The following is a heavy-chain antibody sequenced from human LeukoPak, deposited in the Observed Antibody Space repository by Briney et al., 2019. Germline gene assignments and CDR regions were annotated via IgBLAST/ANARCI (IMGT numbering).Heavy chain of an antibody. CDR3: AKGHDSSAYSPWFDP. V-gene: IGHV3-23*01. CDR1: GFTLSNYW. J-gene: IGHJ5*02. Sequence: GGSLRLSCAASGFTLSNYWMSWVRQAPGKGLEWVSAISGSGGSTYYADSVKGRFTISRDNSKNTLYLQMNSPRAEDTAVYYCAKGHDSSAYSPWFDPWGQGTLVTVSS. D-gene: IGHD3-22*01. CDR2: ISGSGGST.